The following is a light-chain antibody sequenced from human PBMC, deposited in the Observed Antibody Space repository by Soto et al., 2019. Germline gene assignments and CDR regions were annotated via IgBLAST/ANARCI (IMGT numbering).Light chain of an antibody. J-gene: IGLJ2*01. CDR2: GVS. V-gene: IGLV2-14*03. Sequence: QSVLTQPASVSGAPGQSITLSCTGSSSDIGADNYVAWYQQHPGKAPKLMIYGVSNRPAGVSNRFSGSKSGNTAALTSSVRQAEDEAAYYCSSYTRSSTLVVGGGTKFTVL. CDR3: SSYTRSSTLV. CDR1: SSDIGADNY.